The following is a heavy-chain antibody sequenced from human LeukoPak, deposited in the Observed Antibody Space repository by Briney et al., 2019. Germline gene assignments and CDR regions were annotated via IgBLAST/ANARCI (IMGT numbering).Heavy chain of an antibody. CDR1: GYTFTGYY. CDR2: ISAYNGNT. V-gene: IGHV1-18*04. Sequence: ASVKVSCKASGYTFTGYYMHWVRQAPGQGLEWMGWISAYNGNTNYAQKLQGRVTMTTDTSTSTAYMELRSLRSDDTAVYYCARGVDAKDTYYFDYWGQGTLVTVSS. CDR3: ARGVDAKDTYYFDY. J-gene: IGHJ4*02. D-gene: IGHD2-15*01.